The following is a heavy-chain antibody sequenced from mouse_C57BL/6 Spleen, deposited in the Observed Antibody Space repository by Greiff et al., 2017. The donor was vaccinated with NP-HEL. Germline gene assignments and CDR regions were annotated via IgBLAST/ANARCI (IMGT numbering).Heavy chain of an antibody. Sequence: DVMLVESGPGMVKPSQSLSLTCTVTGYSITSGYDWHWIRHFPGNKLEWMGYISYSGSTNYNPSLKSRISITHDTSKNHFFLKLNSVTTEDTATYYCARGPYEDAMDYWGQGTSVTVSS. D-gene: IGHD1-1*01. J-gene: IGHJ4*01. CDR2: ISYSGST. V-gene: IGHV3-1*01. CDR3: ARGPYEDAMDY. CDR1: GYSITSGYD.